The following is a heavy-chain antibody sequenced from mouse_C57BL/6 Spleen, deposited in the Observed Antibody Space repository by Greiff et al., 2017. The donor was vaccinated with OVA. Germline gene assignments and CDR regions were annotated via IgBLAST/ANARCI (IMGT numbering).Heavy chain of an antibody. J-gene: IGHJ4*01. CDR3: ARGLRLYYAMDY. CDR1: GFTFSDYG. V-gene: IGHV5-17*01. D-gene: IGHD2-4*01. CDR2: ISSGSSTI. Sequence: EVMLVESGGGLVKPGGSLKLSCAASGFTFSDYGMHWVRQAPEKGLEWVAYISSGSSTIYYADTVKGRFTISRDNAKNTLFLQMTSLRSEDTAMYYCARGLRLYYAMDYWGQGTSVTVSS.